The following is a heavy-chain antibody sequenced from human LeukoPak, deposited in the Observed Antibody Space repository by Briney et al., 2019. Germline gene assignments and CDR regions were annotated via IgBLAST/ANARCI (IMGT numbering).Heavy chain of an antibody. CDR1: RFTFSSYT. V-gene: IGHV4-34*01. CDR3: ARAPFRSNWYVKD. J-gene: IGHJ4*02. CDR2: LHYTGSENT. D-gene: IGHD6-13*01. Sequence: GSLRLSCSASRFTFSSYTMNWVRQAPGKGLEWIGALHYTGSENTYYNPSLKTRVTISLATSKNLLPLNLSSVTAADTAVYYCARAPFRSNWYVKDWGQGTLVTVSS.